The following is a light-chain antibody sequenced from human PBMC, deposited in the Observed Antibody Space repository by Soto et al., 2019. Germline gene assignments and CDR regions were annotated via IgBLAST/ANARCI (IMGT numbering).Light chain of an antibody. V-gene: IGKV1-5*01. CDR2: DAS. CDR3: QQYASYSPT. Sequence: DIEMTQSPSTLSASVGDRVAITCRASQSINNWLAWYQLKQGKAPKLLIYDASTLESGVPSRLRGSGSGTELTITISSLKNDDFETYYCQQYASYSPTFGHGTKVDI. J-gene: IGKJ1*01. CDR1: QSINNW.